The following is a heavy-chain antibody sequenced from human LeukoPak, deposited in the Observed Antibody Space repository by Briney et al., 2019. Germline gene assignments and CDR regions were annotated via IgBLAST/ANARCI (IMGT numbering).Heavy chain of an antibody. CDR1: GFTFSSYS. D-gene: IGHD2-2*01. V-gene: IGHV3-21*01. CDR2: ISSSSSYI. Sequence: PGGSLRLSCAASGFTFSSYSMNWVRQAPGKGLEWVSSISSSSSYIYYADSVKGRFTISRDNAKNSLYLQMNSLRVEDTAVYYCARDLEHCSSTSSCEWYIAYYFDYWGQGTLVTVSS. CDR3: ARDLEHCSSTSSCEWYIAYYFDY. J-gene: IGHJ4*02.